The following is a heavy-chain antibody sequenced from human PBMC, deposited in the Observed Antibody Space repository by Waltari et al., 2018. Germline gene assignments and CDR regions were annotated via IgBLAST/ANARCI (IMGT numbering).Heavy chain of an antibody. CDR3: ATYRWLGY. J-gene: IGHJ4*02. V-gene: IGHV3-7*03. CDR1: EFTFSTYW. D-gene: IGHD3-10*01. Sequence: EVQLVESGGGLVQPGGSLRLSCEVSEFTFSTYWMTWVRQASGRGLGWVANINYDVSEKNYVDSVKGRFSISRDNARNSLYLKMNSLRAEDTAVYYCATYRWLGYWGQGTLVTVSS. CDR2: INYDVSEK.